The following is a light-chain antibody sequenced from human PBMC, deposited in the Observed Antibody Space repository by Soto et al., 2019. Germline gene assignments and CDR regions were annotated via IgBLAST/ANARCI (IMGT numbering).Light chain of an antibody. Sequence: DIQMPQSPSTLSASVGVRVTITCRASQSISTWVAWYQQTPGKAPKLVIYKASSLESGVPSRFSGGGSGTEFTLTTSGLHRNDFATYYCQQCSTYPLTFGGGTKGDIK. CDR3: QQCSTYPLT. CDR2: KAS. CDR1: QSISTW. V-gene: IGKV1-5*03. J-gene: IGKJ4*01.